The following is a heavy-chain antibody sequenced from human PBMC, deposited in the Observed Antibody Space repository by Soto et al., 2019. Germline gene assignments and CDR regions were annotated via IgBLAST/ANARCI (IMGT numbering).Heavy chain of an antibody. V-gene: IGHV3-23*01. CDR1: GFTFTNYA. Sequence: GGSLRLSCAASGFTFTNYAMTWVRQAPGKGLEWVSAISGSGGSTYYADSVKGRFTISRDNSKNTLYLQMNSLRAEDTAVYYCAAYIYYYDSSGYDYWGQGTLVTVSS. CDR3: AAYIYYYDSSGYDY. CDR2: ISGSGGST. J-gene: IGHJ4*02. D-gene: IGHD3-22*01.